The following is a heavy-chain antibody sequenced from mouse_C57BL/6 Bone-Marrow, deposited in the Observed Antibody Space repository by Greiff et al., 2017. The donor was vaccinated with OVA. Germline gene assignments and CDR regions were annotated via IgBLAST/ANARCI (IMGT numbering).Heavy chain of an antibody. CDR3: TRSDGYYAWFAY. CDR2: IDPETGGT. J-gene: IGHJ3*01. Sequence: LVESGAELVRPGASVTLSCKASGYTFTDYEMHWVKQTPVHGLEWIGAIDPETGGTAYNQKFKGKAILTADKSSSTAYMELRSLTSEDSAVYYCTRSDGYYAWFAYWGQGTLVTVSA. CDR1: GYTFTDYE. D-gene: IGHD2-3*01. V-gene: IGHV1-15*01.